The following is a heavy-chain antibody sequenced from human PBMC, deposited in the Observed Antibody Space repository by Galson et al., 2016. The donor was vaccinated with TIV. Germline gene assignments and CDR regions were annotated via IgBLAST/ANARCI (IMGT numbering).Heavy chain of an antibody. CDR1: GFSFDNYA. J-gene: IGHJ6*03. CDR2: ISWNRGSI. D-gene: IGHD2-2*02. Sequence: SLRLSCAASGFSFDNYAMHWVRQAPGKGLEWVAGISWNRGSIDYADSVKGRFTISRDSAKNSLYLQMNSLRVEDTALYYCAKNVREGCSTTKCYNYYYYYYYMDFWGKGTPVTV. CDR3: AKNVREGCSTTKCYNYYYYYYYMDF. V-gene: IGHV3-9*01.